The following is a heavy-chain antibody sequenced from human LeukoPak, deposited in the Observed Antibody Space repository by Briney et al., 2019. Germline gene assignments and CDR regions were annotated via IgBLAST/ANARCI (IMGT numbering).Heavy chain of an antibody. CDR1: GGSFSGYY. D-gene: IGHD2-15*01. Sequence: PSETLSLTCAVYGGSFSGYYWSWIRQPPGKGLEWIGEINHSGSTNYNPSLKSRVTISVDTSKNQFSLKLSSVTAADTAVYYCARDRGGYYSGGSCYGLFDPWGQGTLVTVSS. CDR2: INHSGST. J-gene: IGHJ5*02. V-gene: IGHV4-34*01. CDR3: ARDRGGYYSGGSCYGLFDP.